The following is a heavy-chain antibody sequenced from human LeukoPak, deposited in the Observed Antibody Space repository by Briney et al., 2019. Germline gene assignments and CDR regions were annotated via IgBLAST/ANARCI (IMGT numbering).Heavy chain of an antibody. CDR1: GFIFSSYG. CDR3: ARAMLGITLYFDY. CDR2: IRYDGSKK. Sequence: GGSLRLSCAASGFIFSSYGMHWVRQAPGKGLEWVAFIRYDGSKKYYADSVKGRFTISRDNAKNSLYLQMNSLRAEDTAVYYCARAMLGITLYFDYWGQGTLVTVSS. J-gene: IGHJ4*02. D-gene: IGHD7-27*01. V-gene: IGHV3-30*02.